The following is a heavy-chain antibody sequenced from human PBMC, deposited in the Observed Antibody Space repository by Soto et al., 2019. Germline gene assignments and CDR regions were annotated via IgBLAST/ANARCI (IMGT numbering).Heavy chain of an antibody. CDR3: ASFPYCTGGICYSDY. CDR2: ISRSASTI. CDR1: GFTFSDYY. D-gene: IGHD2-8*02. V-gene: IGHV3-11*01. J-gene: IGHJ4*02. Sequence: QVQLVESGGNLVKPGGSLRLSCEAFGFTFSDYYMSWIRQAPGKGMEWVSYISRSASTIYYADAVKGRFTISRDNAKNLLHLQMTSLRAEDTAVYYCASFPYCTGGICYSDYWGQGTLVTVSS.